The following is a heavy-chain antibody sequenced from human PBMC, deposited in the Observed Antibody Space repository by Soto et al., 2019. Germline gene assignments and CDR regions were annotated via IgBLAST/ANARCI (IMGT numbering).Heavy chain of an antibody. Sequence: EVQLVESGGGLVQPGGSLRLSCAASGFTFSSYSMNWVRQAPGKGLEWVSYISSSSSTIYYADSVKGRFTISRDNAKNSLYLQMNSLRDEDTAVYYCASLVYCGGACYSWPPHYWGQGTLVTVSS. V-gene: IGHV3-48*02. D-gene: IGHD2-21*02. J-gene: IGHJ4*02. CDR1: GFTFSSYS. CDR3: ASLVYCGGACYSWPPHY. CDR2: ISSSSSTI.